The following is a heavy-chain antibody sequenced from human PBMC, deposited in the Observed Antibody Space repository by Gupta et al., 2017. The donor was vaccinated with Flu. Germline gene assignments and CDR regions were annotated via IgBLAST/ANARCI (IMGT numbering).Heavy chain of an antibody. Sequence: QVQLVESGGGVVQPGRSLRLSCAASGFTFSSYGLHWVRQAPGKGLAWVAVISYDGSNKYYADSVKGRFTISRDNSKNTLYLQMNSLRAEDTAVYYCAKDAYYYDSSGYYYFDYWGQGTLVTVSS. CDR3: AKDAYYYDSSGYYYFDY. V-gene: IGHV3-30*18. CDR1: GFTFSSYG. J-gene: IGHJ4*02. CDR2: ISYDGSNK. D-gene: IGHD3-22*01.